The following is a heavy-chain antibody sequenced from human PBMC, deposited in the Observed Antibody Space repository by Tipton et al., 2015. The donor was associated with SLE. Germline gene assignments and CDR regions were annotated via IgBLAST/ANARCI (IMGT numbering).Heavy chain of an antibody. CDR3: ATVGEEGGSYPY. CDR1: GFTFSSYA. Sequence: GSLRLSCAASGFTFSSYATSWVRQAPGKGLEWVSAISGSGGGTYYADSVKGRFTISRDNSKNTLSLQMNSLRAEDTAVYYCATVGEEGGSYPYWGQGTLVTVSS. V-gene: IGHV3-23*01. J-gene: IGHJ4*02. CDR2: ISGSGGGT. D-gene: IGHD1-26*01.